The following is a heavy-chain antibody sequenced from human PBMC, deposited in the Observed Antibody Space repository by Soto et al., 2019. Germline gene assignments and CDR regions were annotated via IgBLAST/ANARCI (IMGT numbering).Heavy chain of an antibody. Sequence: SHTSGVDDGSCRYHYWIWISKNTGKGLEWIGEINHTGSTHYNPSLKSRVTVSADTSKNQFSLRLSSVIAADTAVYYCARHEFHSPSSGNYLDIWGEGTLVTVSS. J-gene: IGHJ4*02. V-gene: IGHV4-34*01. CDR3: ARHEFHSPSSGNYLDI. D-gene: IGHD3-10*01. CDR1: DGSCRYHY. CDR2: INHTGST.